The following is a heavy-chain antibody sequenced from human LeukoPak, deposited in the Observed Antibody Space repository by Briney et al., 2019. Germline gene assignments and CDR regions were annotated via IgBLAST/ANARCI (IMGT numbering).Heavy chain of an antibody. CDR1: GGSISSYY. D-gene: IGHD6-19*01. J-gene: IGHJ4*02. CDR2: IYYSGST. Sequence: PSETLSLTCTVSGGSISSYYWSWIRQPPGKGLEWIGYIYYSGSTNYNPSLKSRVTISVDTSKNQFSLKLSSVTAADTAVYYCARHPGIAVAIFDYWGQGTLVTVSS. CDR3: ARHPGIAVAIFDY. V-gene: IGHV4-59*08.